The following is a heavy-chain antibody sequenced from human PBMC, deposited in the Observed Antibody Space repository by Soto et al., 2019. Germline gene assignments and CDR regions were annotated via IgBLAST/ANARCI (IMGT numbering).Heavy chain of an antibody. CDR3: ATHFYDSSGYSRPMAY. CDR1: GYTFTSYA. D-gene: IGHD3-22*01. J-gene: IGHJ4*02. V-gene: IGHV1-3*01. Sequence: ASVKVSCKTSGYTFTSYAMHWVRQAPGQSLEWMGWINAGKGNTKYSQKFQDRVTITRDTSASTAYMELSSLRSEDTALYYCATHFYDSSGYSRPMAYWGQGTLVTVSS. CDR2: INAGKGNT.